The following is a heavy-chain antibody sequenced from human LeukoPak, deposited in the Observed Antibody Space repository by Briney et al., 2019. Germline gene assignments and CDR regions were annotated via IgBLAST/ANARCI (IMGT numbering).Heavy chain of an antibody. D-gene: IGHD4-17*01. J-gene: IGHJ4*02. CDR2: INTDGRIT. CDR1: GFSFRNYA. CDR3: ARRDKDYGDLDY. V-gene: IGHV3-64*02. Sequence: GGSLRLSCVASGFSFRNYAIHWVRQAPGKGLEYVSVINTDGRITYYADSVKGRFTISRDNSKNTVYLQMGSLRAEDMAVYYCARRDKDYGDLDYWGQGTLVTVSS.